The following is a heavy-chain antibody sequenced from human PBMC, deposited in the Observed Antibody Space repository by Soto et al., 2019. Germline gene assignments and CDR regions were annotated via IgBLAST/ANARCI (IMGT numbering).Heavy chain of an antibody. Sequence: GGSLRLSCAASGFTFSSYWMHWVRQAPGKGLVWVSRINSDGSSTSYADSVKGRFTISRDNAKNTLYLQMNSLRAEDTAVYYCAAYSSSWPFDYWGQGTLVTVSS. J-gene: IGHJ4*02. V-gene: IGHV3-74*01. CDR1: GFTFSSYW. D-gene: IGHD6-13*01. CDR2: INSDGSST. CDR3: AAYSSSWPFDY.